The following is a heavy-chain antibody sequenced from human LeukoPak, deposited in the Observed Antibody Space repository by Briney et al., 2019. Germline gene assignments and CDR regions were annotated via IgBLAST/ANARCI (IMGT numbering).Heavy chain of an antibody. D-gene: IGHD3-22*01. CDR1: GASISSGSYY. CDR2: IYTGGST. Sequence: PSETLSLTCTVSGASISSGSYYWSWIRQPAGKGLEWIGRIYTGGSTNYSPSLKSRVTISADMSKNQFSLKLRSVTAADTAVYYCARDGLTMIAWGQGTLVTVSS. V-gene: IGHV4-61*02. J-gene: IGHJ5*02. CDR3: ARDGLTMIA.